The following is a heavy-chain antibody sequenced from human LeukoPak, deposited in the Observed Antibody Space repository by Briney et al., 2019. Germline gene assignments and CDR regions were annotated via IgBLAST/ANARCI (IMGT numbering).Heavy chain of an antibody. D-gene: IGHD3-10*01. V-gene: IGHV3-23*01. Sequence: GGSLRLSCAASGCTFSTYAMSWVRQAPGKGLEWVSAIGGSGDFTYYAEYVRGRFTISRDNSKKTLYLQMNSLRAEDTAVYYCAKADRGWGVITKDWGQGTLVTVSS. CDR2: IGGSGDFT. CDR3: AKADRGWGVITKD. J-gene: IGHJ4*02. CDR1: GCTFSTYA.